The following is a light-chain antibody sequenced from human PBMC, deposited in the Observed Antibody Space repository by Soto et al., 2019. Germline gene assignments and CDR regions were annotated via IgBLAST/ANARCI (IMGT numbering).Light chain of an antibody. CDR1: QSVGSNY. CDR3: QQYGSSSWT. Sequence: EVVLTQSPVTLSLSPGERATLSRRASQSVGSNYLAWYQQRPGQAPRIVIFGASGRATGIPDRFSGSGSGTDFTLTISRLEPEDFAVYYCQQYGSSSWTFGQGTKVEIK. J-gene: IGKJ1*01. V-gene: IGKV3-20*01. CDR2: GAS.